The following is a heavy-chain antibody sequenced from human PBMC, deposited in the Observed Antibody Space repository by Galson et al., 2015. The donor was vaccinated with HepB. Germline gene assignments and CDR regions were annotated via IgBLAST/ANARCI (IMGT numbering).Heavy chain of an antibody. CDR2: IIPIFGTA. CDR1: GGTFSSYA. Sequence: SCKASGGTFSSYAISWVRQAPGQGLEWMGGIIPIFGTANYAQKFQGRVTITADESTSTAYMELSSLRSEDTAVYYCATGYGGYYYYYYGMDVWGQGTTVTVSS. J-gene: IGHJ6*02. D-gene: IGHD1-26*01. CDR3: ATGYGGYYYYYYGMDV. V-gene: IGHV1-69*01.